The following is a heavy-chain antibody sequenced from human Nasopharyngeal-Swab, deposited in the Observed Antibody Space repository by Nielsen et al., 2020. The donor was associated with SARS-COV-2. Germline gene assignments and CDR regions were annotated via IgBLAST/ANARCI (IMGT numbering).Heavy chain of an antibody. Sequence: GESLKISCAASGLTFSSYGMHWVRQAPGKGLEWVAVIWYDGSNKYYADSVKGRFTISRDNSKNTLYLQMNSLRAEDTAVYYCARDLMYGSGSRMDVWGQGTTVTVSS. CDR3: ARDLMYGSGSRMDV. CDR2: IWYDGSNK. D-gene: IGHD3-10*01. CDR1: GLTFSSYG. V-gene: IGHV3-33*01. J-gene: IGHJ6*02.